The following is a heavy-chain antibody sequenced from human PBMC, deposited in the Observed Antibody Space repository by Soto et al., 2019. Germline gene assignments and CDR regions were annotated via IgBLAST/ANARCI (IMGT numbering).Heavy chain of an antibody. CDR1: GFSLGTSSGVG. CDR2: IYWDDDK. V-gene: IGHV2-5*02. J-gene: IGHJ4*02. CDR3: AYTSYASGAYFQY. D-gene: IGHD3-10*01. Sequence: QITLKESGPTLVKPTQTLTLTCTFSGFSLGTSSGVGVGWIRQPPAKALECLALIYWDDDKRYSPSLRSRLTLTKDTSKNQVVLTMTNMDPVDTASYYCAYTSYASGAYFQYWGQGTQVTVSS.